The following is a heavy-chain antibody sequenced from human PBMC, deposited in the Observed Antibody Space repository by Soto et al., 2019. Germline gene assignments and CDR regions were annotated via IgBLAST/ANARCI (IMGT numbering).Heavy chain of an antibody. CDR3: GRSMIAAGGDFDV. CDR2: VKQEGSEK. V-gene: IGHV3-7*05. D-gene: IGHD6-13*01. CDR1: GFTFSSYW. J-gene: IGHJ3*01. Sequence: EVQLVESGGGLVQPGGSLRLSCAASGFTFSSYWMSWVRQAPGKGLEWVANVKQEGSEKYYVDSVKGRFTISRDNAKQSLYLQMKTLRAEDTAVYYCGRSMIAAGGDFDVWGQGTMVTVSS.